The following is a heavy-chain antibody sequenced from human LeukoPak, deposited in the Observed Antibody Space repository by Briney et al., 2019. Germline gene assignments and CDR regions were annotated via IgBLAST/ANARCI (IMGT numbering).Heavy chain of an antibody. Sequence: GESLKISCKGSGYSFTSYWIGWVRQMPGKGLEWMGIIYPGDSDTRYSPSFQGQVTISADKSISTAYLQWSSLKASDTAMYYCARQKTGDSSGYYYNWFDPWGQGTLVTVSS. V-gene: IGHV5-51*01. CDR2: IYPGDSDT. CDR3: ARQKTGDSSGYYYNWFDP. D-gene: IGHD3-22*01. J-gene: IGHJ5*02. CDR1: GYSFTSYW.